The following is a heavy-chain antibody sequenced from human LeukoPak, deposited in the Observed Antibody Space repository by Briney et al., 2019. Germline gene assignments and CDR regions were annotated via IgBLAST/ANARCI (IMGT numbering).Heavy chain of an antibody. V-gene: IGHV4-34*01. CDR1: GGSFSGYY. CDR3: ARNYYDSSGYYYFDY. D-gene: IGHD3-22*01. Sequence: PSETLSLTCAVYGGSFSGYYWSWIRQPPGKGLEWIGEINHSGSTNYNPSLKSRVTISVDTSKNQFSLQLNSVTPEDTAVYYCARNYYDSSGYYYFDYWGQGTLVTVSS. J-gene: IGHJ4*02. CDR2: INHSGST.